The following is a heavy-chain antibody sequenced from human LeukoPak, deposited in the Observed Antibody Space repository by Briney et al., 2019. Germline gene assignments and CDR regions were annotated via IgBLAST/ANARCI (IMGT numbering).Heavy chain of an antibody. V-gene: IGHV3-21*01. D-gene: IGHD3-16*02. CDR3: ARALGELSQIDY. J-gene: IGHJ4*02. Sequence: GGSLRLSCAASGFTFSSYSMNWVRQAPGKGLEWVSSISSSSSYIYYADSVKGRFTISRDNAKNSLYLQMNSLRAEDTAVYFCARALGELSQIDYWGQGTLVTVSS. CDR2: ISSSSSYI. CDR1: GFTFSSYS.